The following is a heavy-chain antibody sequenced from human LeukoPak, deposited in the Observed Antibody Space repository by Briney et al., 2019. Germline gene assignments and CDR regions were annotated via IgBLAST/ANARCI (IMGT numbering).Heavy chain of an antibody. CDR3: ARTPPTYAFDI. J-gene: IGHJ3*02. D-gene: IGHD1-1*01. CDR1: GGSISSGGYS. CDR2: IYLSGNT. Sequence: SETLSLTCTVSGGSISSGGYSWSWIRQPPGKGLEWIGYIYLSGNTYYNPSPKSRVTISVDRSKNQFSLKLSSVTAADTAVYYCARTPPTYAFDIWGRGTMVTVSS. V-gene: IGHV4-30-2*01.